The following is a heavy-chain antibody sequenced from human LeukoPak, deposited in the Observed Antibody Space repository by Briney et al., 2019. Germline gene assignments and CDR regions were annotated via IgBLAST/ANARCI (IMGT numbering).Heavy chain of an antibody. CDR2: ISSSGSTI. J-gene: IGHJ4*02. CDR1: GFTFSDYY. Sequence: GGSLRLSCAASGFTFSDYYMSWIRQAPGKRLEWVSYISSSGSTIYYADSVKGRFTISRDNAKNSLYLQMNSLRAEDTAVYYCARDLYYYDSSGYYRVLDYWGQGTLVTVSS. D-gene: IGHD3-22*01. V-gene: IGHV3-11*04. CDR3: ARDLYYYDSSGYYRVLDY.